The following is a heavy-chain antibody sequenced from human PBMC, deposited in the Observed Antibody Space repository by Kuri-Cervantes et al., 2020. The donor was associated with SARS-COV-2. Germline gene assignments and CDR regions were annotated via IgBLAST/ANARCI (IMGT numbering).Heavy chain of an antibody. D-gene: IGHD3-10*01. CDR3: AKDVDYYGSGSYYRGNFDY. CDR2: IRYDGNIA. Sequence: GESLKISCAASGFTFSSYAMHWVRQAPGKGLEWVAFIRYDGNIAYYGDSVEGRFTISRDNFKNTVYLQLTGLRAEDMAVYYCAKDVDYYGSGSYYRGNFDYWGQGTLVTVSS. CDR1: GFTFSSYA. V-gene: IGHV3-30*02. J-gene: IGHJ4*02.